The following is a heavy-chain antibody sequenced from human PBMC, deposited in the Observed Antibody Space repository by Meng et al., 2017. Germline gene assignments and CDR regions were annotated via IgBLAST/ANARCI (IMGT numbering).Heavy chain of an antibody. Sequence: GESLKISCAASGFTFDDYTMHWGRQAPGKGLEWGSLISWDGGSTYYADSVKGRFTISRDNSKNSLYLQMNSLRTEDTALYYCAKDFGIAVAGSSVDYWGQGTLVTVSS. CDR2: ISWDGGST. D-gene: IGHD6-19*01. CDR3: AKDFGIAVAGSSVDY. J-gene: IGHJ4*02. CDR1: GFTFDDYT. V-gene: IGHV3-43*01.